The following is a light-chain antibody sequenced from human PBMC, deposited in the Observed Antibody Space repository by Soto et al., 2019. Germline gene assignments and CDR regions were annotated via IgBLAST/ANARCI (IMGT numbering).Light chain of an antibody. J-gene: IGLJ2*01. CDR3: SSWDDRVNGPV. CDR2: SDN. CDR1: TSNIGGNT. V-gene: IGLV1-44*01. Sequence: QSVLTQPPSASGTPGQRVTISCFGGTSNIGGNTVNWYQQFPGMAPRLLIYSDNQRPSGVPDRFSGSKSGTSASLAISGLQSDDEADFYCSSWDDRVNGPVFGGGTQLTVL.